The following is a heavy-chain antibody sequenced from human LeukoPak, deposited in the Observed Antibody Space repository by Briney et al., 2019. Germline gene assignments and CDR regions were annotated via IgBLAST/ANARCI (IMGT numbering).Heavy chain of an antibody. D-gene: IGHD3-3*01. V-gene: IGHV3-30*04. CDR2: ILYGGSNK. J-gene: IGHJ4*02. CDR1: GFTFSSYA. CDR3: ARDRIWNY. Sequence: GGSLRLSCAASGFTFSSYAMLCVREAPGKGLEGGAVILYGGSNKYYADSVKGRFTISRDNSKNTLYLQRNSLRAEDTAVYYCARDRIWNYGGQGTLATVS.